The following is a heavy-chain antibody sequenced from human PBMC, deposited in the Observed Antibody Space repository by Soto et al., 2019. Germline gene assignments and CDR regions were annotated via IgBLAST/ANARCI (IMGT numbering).Heavy chain of an antibody. CDR1: GGTFSSYS. D-gene: IGHD3-3*01. J-gene: IGHJ4*02. V-gene: IGHV1-69*13. Sequence: SVKVSCKASGGTFSSYSISWVRQAPGQGLEWMGGIIPIFGTANYAQKFQGRVTITADESTSTAYMELSSLRSEDTAVYYCARDKGVKYYDFWSGYYRLDYWGQGTLVTVSS. CDR2: IIPIFGTA. CDR3: ARDKGVKYYDFWSGYYRLDY.